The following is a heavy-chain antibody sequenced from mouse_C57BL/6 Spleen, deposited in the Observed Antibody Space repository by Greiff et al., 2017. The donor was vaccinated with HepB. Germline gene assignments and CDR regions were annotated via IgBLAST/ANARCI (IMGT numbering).Heavy chain of an antibody. CDR2: IRSKSNNYAT. Sequence: EVKLVESGGGLVQPKGSLKLSCAASGFSFNTYAMNWVRQAPGKGLEWVARIRSKSNNYATYYADSVKDRFTISRDDPESMLYLQMNNLKTEDTAMYYCVRRGYSNYFAYWGQGTLVTVSA. D-gene: IGHD2-5*01. V-gene: IGHV10-1*01. CDR3: VRRGYSNYFAY. CDR1: GFSFNTYA. J-gene: IGHJ3*01.